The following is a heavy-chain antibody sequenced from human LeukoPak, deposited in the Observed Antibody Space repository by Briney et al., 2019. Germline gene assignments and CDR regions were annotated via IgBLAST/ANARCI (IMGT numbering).Heavy chain of an antibody. CDR1: GYTFTSHY. D-gene: IGHD5-12*01. J-gene: IGHJ4*02. CDR3: ARVRWVATITGPFPDYFDY. CDR2: INPSGGST. V-gene: IGHV1-46*01. Sequence: ASVKVSCKASGYTFTSHYMHWVRQAPGQGLEWMGIINPSGGSTSYAQKFQGRVTMTRHMSTSTVYMELSSLRSEDTAVYYSARVRWVATITGPFPDYFDYWGQGTLVTVSS.